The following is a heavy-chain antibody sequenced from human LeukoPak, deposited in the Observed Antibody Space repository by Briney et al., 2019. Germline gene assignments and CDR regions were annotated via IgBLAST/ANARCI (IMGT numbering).Heavy chain of an antibody. Sequence: SQTLSLTCTVSGGSISSGGYYWSWIRQNPGKGLEWIGYIYYSGSTYYNPSLKSRVTISVDTSKNQFSLKLGSVTAADTAVYYCARGQYSYYLDYWGQGTLVTVSS. CDR2: IYYSGST. J-gene: IGHJ4*02. V-gene: IGHV4-31*03. CDR1: GGSISSGGYY. CDR3: ARGQYSYYLDY. D-gene: IGHD5-18*01.